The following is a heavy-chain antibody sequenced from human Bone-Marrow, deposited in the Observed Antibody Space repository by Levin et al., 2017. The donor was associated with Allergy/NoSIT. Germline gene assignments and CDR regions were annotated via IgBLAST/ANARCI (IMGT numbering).Heavy chain of an antibody. CDR2: ISGSGYTT. CDR1: GITFSNYA. J-gene: IGHJ6*02. Sequence: GGSLRLSCAGTGITFSNYAISWVRQAPGKGLEWVSAISGSGYTTYYADSVKGRFTISRDNSKNTLYLQMNSLRAEDTAVYYCAHRGGYCISTNCRQDIYAMDVWGQGTTVTVSS. V-gene: IGHV3-23*01. D-gene: IGHD2-2*01. CDR3: AHRGGYCISTNCRQDIYAMDV.